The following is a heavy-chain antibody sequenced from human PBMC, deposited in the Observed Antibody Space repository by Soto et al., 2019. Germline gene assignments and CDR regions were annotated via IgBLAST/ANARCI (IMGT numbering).Heavy chain of an antibody. CDR3: AREYYYGMDV. V-gene: IGHV3-11*05. CDR2: ITGSSDYT. J-gene: IGHJ6*02. CDR1: GFTISDYY. Sequence: QVQLGESGGGLVRPGGSLRLSCAASGFTISDYYMTWIRQAPGKGLEWVSYITGSSDYTNYADSVKGRFTISRDNVKNSLYLQMNSLRAEDTAAYYCAREYYYGMDVWGQGTTVTVSS.